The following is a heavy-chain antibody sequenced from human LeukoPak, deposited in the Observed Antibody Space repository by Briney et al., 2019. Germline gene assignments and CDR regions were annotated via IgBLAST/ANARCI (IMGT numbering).Heavy chain of an antibody. J-gene: IGHJ4*02. CDR3: TGVASTGVAAAGRGYYFDY. V-gene: IGHV1-24*01. CDR2: FDPEDGET. D-gene: IGHD6-13*01. CDR1: GYTLTELS. Sequence: ASVKVSCKVSGYTLTELSMHWVRQAPGKGLEWMGGFDPEDGETIYAQKFQGRVTMTEDTSTDTAYMELSSLRSEDTAVYYCTGVASTGVAAAGRGYYFDYWGQGTLVTVSS.